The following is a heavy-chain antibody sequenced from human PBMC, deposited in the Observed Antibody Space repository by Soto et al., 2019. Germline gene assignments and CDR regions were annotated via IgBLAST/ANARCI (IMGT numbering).Heavy chain of an antibody. Sequence: SVKVSCKASGGTFSSYAISWVRQAPGQGLEWMGGIIPIFGTANYAQKFQGRVTITADESTSTAYMELSSLRSEDTAVYYCARNGEAGGDYVWESYPRGPFDIWGQGTMVTVSS. J-gene: IGHJ3*02. D-gene: IGHD3-16*02. V-gene: IGHV1-69*13. CDR1: GGTFSSYA. CDR3: ARNGEAGGDYVWESYPRGPFDI. CDR2: IIPIFGTA.